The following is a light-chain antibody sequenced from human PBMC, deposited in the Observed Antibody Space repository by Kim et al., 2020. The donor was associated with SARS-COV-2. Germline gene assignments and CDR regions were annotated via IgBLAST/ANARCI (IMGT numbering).Light chain of an antibody. CDR3: QQRSNWPPYS. CDR1: QIVRSY. Sequence: FAPAEDTPPACPALQIVRSYLAWYQQKPGQAPRLLIYGASNRATGIPARFSGSGSGTDFTLTISSLEPEDFAVYYCQQRSNWPPYSFGQGTKLEI. V-gene: IGKV3-11*01. J-gene: IGKJ2*03. CDR2: GAS.